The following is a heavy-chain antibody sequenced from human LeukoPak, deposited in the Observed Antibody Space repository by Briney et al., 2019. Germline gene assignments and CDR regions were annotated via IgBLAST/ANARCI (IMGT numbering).Heavy chain of an antibody. D-gene: IGHD6-13*01. CDR2: IVVGNGNT. V-gene: IGHV1-58*01. CDR3: ARILSAAGAFDI. Sequence: GASVKVSCKASGFTFTSSAVQWVRQARGQRLEWIGWIVVGNGNTNYAQKFQERVTITRDMSTSTAYMELNSLRAEDTAVYYCARILSAAGAFDIWGQGTMVTVSS. CDR1: GFTFTSSA. J-gene: IGHJ3*02.